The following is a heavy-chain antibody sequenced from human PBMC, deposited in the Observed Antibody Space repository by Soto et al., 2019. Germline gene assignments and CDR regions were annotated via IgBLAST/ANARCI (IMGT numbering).Heavy chain of an antibody. V-gene: IGHV1-46*02. J-gene: IGHJ4*02. CDR2: IHPSGGGS. CDR1: GYRLNTYD. D-gene: IGHD2-21*02. CDR3: ARGGHIAVVTASFDY. Sequence: GASVKVSCKPSGYRLNTYDLHWGRQAPGQGLEWMGIIHPSGGGSTYAQKFLGRVTMTRDTSTSTVFMELSSLRSADTAVYYCARGGHIAVVTASFDYWGQGTLVTVSS.